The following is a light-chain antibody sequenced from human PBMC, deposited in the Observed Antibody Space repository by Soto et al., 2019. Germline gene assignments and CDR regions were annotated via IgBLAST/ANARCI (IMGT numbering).Light chain of an antibody. CDR2: DAS. V-gene: IGKV1-5*01. J-gene: IGKJ1*01. Sequence: DIQMTQSPSTLSASVGDTVTITCRASQSISSWLAWYQQKPGKAPKLLIYDASSLESGVPSRFSGSGSGTEFTLTISSLQPDDFATDYCQQYNSYSTFGQGTKVDIK. CDR1: QSISSW. CDR3: QQYNSYST.